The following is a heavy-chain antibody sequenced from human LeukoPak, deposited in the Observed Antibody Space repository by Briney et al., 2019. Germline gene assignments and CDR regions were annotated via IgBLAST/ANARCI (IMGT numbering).Heavy chain of an antibody. CDR1: GFTFSSYA. V-gene: IGHV3-21*01. J-gene: IGHJ4*02. CDR2: ISSSSYI. CDR3: ARDSPALFDY. Sequence: GGSLRLSCAASGFTFSSYAMSWVRQAPGKGLEWVSSISSSSYIYYADSVKGRFTISRDNAKNSLYLQMNSLRAEDTAVYYCARDSPALFDYWGQGTLVTVSS. D-gene: IGHD1-14*01.